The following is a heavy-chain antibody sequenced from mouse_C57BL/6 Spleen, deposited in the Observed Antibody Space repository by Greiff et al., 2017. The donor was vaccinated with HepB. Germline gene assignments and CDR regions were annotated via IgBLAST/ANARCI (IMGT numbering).Heavy chain of an antibody. CDR1: GFSLTSYG. J-gene: IGHJ3*01. Sequence: VKLKESGPGLVAPSQSLSITCTVSGFSLTSYGVHWVRQPPGKGLEWLVVIWSDGSTTYNSALKSRLSISKDNSKSQVFLKMNSLQTDDTAMYYCARHDDYDSAWFAYWGQGTLVTVSA. CDR3: ARHDDYDSAWFAY. D-gene: IGHD2-4*01. CDR2: IWSDGST. V-gene: IGHV2-6-1*01.